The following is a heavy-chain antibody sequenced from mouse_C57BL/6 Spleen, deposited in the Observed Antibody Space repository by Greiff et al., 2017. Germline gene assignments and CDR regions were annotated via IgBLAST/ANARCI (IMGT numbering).Heavy chain of an antibody. J-gene: IGHJ1*03. Sequence: EVMLVESEGGLVQPGSSMKLSCTASGFTFSDYYMAWVRQVPEKGLEWVAHINYDGSSTYYLDSLKSRFIISRDNAKNILYLQMSSLKSEDTATYYFAKINYSNYFDVWGTGTTVTVSS. V-gene: IGHV5-16*01. D-gene: IGHD2-5*01. CDR2: INYDGSST. CDR1: GFTFSDYY. CDR3: AKINYSNYFDV.